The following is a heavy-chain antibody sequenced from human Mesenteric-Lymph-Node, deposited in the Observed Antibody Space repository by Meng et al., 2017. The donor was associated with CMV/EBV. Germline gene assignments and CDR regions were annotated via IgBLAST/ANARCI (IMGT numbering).Heavy chain of an antibody. D-gene: IGHD3-9*01. CDR2: IYYSGST. V-gene: IGHV4-39*01. CDR3: ARAHGPVLRYFDWLFSAGYFDY. CDR1: SCY. J-gene: IGHJ4*02. Sequence: SCYWGWIRQPPGKGLEWIGSIYYSGSTYYNPSIKSRVTISVDTSKNQFSLKLSSVTAADTAVYYCARAHGPVLRYFDWLFSAGYFDYWGQGTLVTVSS.